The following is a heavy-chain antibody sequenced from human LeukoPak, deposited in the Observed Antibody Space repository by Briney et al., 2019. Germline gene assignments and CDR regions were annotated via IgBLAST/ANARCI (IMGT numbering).Heavy chain of an antibody. CDR2: ISYDGSNK. D-gene: IGHD2-2*01. CDR3: ATEPGRGPQPPFDY. CDR1: GFTFSSYA. Sequence: GRSLRLSCAASGFTFSSYAMHWVRQAPGKGLEWVAVISYDGSNKYYADSVKGRFTISRDNSKNTLYLQMNSLRAEDTAVYYCATEPGRGPQPPFDYWGQGTLVTVSS. J-gene: IGHJ4*02. V-gene: IGHV3-30*04.